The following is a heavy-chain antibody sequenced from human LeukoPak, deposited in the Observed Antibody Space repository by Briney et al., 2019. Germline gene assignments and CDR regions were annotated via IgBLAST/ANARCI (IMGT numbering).Heavy chain of an antibody. CDR3: ARDFYGDYYFDY. V-gene: IGHV3-64D*09. D-gene: IGHD4-17*01. CDR2: ISNNGDIT. CDR1: GFTFSSYA. Sequence: GGSLRLSCSASGFTFSSYALHWVRQAPGKGLEFVSGISNNGDITYHADSVKGRFTISRDNSKNTLYLQMSSLRAEDTAVYYCARDFYGDYYFDYWGQGTLVTVSS. J-gene: IGHJ4*02.